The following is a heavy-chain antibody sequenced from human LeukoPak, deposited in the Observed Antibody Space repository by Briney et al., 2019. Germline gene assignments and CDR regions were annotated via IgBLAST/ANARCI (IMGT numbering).Heavy chain of an antibody. V-gene: IGHV4-59*10. CDR2: IYTSGST. CDR1: DGSFSGYY. Sequence: SETLSLTCAVYDGSFSGYYWSWIRQPAGKGLEWIGRIYTSGSTNYNPSLKSRVTMSVDTSKNQFSLKLSSVTAADTAVYYCARWNCSSTSCYRGWYFDYWGQGTLVTVSS. D-gene: IGHD2-2*02. CDR3: ARWNCSSTSCYRGWYFDY. J-gene: IGHJ4*02.